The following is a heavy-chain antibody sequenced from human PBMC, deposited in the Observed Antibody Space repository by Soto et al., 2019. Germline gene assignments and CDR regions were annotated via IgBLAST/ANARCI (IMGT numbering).Heavy chain of an antibody. D-gene: IGHD3-10*01. V-gene: IGHV2-70*01. CDR2: IDWDDDK. CDR1: GFSLSTSGRC. J-gene: IGHJ4*02. CDR3: ARSKEYYYGSGSYYNYGPFDY. Sequence: GSGPTLVNPTQTLTLTCTFSGFSLSTSGRCVSWIRQPPGKALEWLALIDWDDDKYYSTSLKTRLTISKDTSKNQVVLTMTNMDPVDTATYYCARSKEYYYGSGSYYNYGPFDYWGQGTLVTVSS.